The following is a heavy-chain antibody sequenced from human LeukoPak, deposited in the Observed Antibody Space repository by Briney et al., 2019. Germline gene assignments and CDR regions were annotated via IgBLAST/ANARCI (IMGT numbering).Heavy chain of an antibody. D-gene: IGHD3-10*01. Sequence: GGSLRLSCAASGFTFSNYWMHWARQAPGKGLVWVSRINSDGSTTSYADSVKGRFTISRDNAKNTLYLQMNSLRAEDTAVYYCACSPLWFGELGDSLDCWGQGTLVTVSS. CDR3: ACSPLWFGELGDSLDC. J-gene: IGHJ4*02. V-gene: IGHV3-74*01. CDR2: INSDGSTT. CDR1: GFTFSNYW.